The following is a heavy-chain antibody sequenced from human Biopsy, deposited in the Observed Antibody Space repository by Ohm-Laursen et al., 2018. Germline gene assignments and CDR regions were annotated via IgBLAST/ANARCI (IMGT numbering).Heavy chain of an antibody. V-gene: IGHV4-39*01. CDR3: ARDYDTSGYYYVS. D-gene: IGHD3-22*01. CDR2: IFYRGST. CDR1: GGSISNNNYY. Sequence: SDTLSLTCTVSGGSISNNNYYWGWIRQPPGKGLEWIGCIFYRGSTHYKPSLKSRVNISVDTSKNKFSLKLNSVTAADTAVYYCARDYDTSGYYYVSWGQGTLVTVSS. J-gene: IGHJ5*02.